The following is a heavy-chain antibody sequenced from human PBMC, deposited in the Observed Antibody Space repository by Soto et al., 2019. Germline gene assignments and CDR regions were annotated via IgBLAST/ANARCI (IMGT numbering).Heavy chain of an antibody. CDR1: GGSMSSHY. Sequence: SETLSLTCTFSGGSMSSHYWSWLRQAPGKGLEWIGQIFHSGTSNHNPSLNSRVTLSIDTSKNQFSLKLSSVTAADTAVYYCARRAYSGYAYRDYWGQGTLVTVSS. D-gene: IGHD5-12*01. V-gene: IGHV4-59*08. J-gene: IGHJ4*02. CDR3: ARRAYSGYAYRDY. CDR2: IFHSGTS.